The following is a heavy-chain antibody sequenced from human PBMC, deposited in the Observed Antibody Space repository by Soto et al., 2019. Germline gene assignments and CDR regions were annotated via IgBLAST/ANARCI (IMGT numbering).Heavy chain of an antibody. Sequence: QVQLVQSGAEVKKPGSSVKVSCKASGGTFSSYAISWVRQAPGQGLEWMGGSIPIFGTANYAQKFQGRVTITADKSTSTAYMELSSLRSEDTAVYYCARNSLSSSWLPYYYYGMDVWGQGTTVTVSS. J-gene: IGHJ6*02. CDR3: ARNSLSSSWLPYYYYGMDV. CDR1: GGTFSSYA. CDR2: SIPIFGTA. D-gene: IGHD6-13*01. V-gene: IGHV1-69*06.